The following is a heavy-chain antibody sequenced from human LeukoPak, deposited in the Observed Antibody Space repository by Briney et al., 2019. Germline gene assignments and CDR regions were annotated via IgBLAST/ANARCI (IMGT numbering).Heavy chain of an antibody. Sequence: ASVKVSCKASGYTFTGYYMHWVRQAPGQGLEWMGWINPNSGGTNYAQKFQGWVTMTRDTSISTAYMELSRLRSDDTAVYYCARNEYYYDRSCYYYGPFDYWGQGTLVTVSS. D-gene: IGHD3-22*01. CDR2: INPNSGGT. J-gene: IGHJ4*02. CDR1: GYTFTGYY. V-gene: IGHV1-2*04. CDR3: ARNEYYYDRSCYYYGPFDY.